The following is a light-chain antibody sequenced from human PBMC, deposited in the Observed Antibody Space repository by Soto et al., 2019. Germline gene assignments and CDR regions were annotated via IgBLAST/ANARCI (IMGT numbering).Light chain of an antibody. CDR1: QSVGSSY. CDR2: GAS. J-gene: IGKJ4*01. CDR3: QHCGSSHEP. Sequence: EIVLTQSPGTVSLSPGERATVSCRASQSVGSSYLAWYQQKPGQAPRLLLYGASSRATGIPDRFSGSGSGTDFTLTISRLEPEDFAVYYCQHCGSSHEPFGGGTKVDIK. V-gene: IGKV3-20*01.